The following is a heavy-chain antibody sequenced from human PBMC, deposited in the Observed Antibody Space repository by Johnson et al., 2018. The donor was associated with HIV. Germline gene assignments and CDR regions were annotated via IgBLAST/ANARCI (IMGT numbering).Heavy chain of an antibody. V-gene: IGHV3-9*01. CDR1: GFTFDDYA. J-gene: IGHJ3*01. CDR3: ARGFCTSSSHCDAFDL. D-gene: IGHD2-2*01. Sequence: VQLVESGGGVVRPGGSLRLSCAASGFTFDDYAMHWVRQAPGKGLEWVSGISWNSGSIGYADSVKGRFTISRDNAKNTLYVQMNSLTTEDTAVYFCARGFCTSSSHCDAFDLWGQGTMVTVSS. CDR2: ISWNSGSI.